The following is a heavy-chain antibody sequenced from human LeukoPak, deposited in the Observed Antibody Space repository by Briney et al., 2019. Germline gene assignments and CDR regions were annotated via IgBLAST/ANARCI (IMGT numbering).Heavy chain of an antibody. CDR3: ARDQGSRIDY. Sequence: TSETLSLTCSVSGGSIRSYYWSWIRQPPGKGLEWIGYIYYSGTINYNPSLKSRVTISVDTSKNQFSLKLNSVTAADTAVYYCARDQGSRIDYWGQGTLVTVSP. D-gene: IGHD6-13*01. V-gene: IGHV4-59*01. J-gene: IGHJ4*02. CDR1: GGSIRSYY. CDR2: IYYSGTI.